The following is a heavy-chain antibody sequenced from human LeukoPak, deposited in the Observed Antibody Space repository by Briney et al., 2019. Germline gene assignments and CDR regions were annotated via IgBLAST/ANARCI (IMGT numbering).Heavy chain of an antibody. J-gene: IGHJ6*02. Sequence: PGGSLRLSCSTSGFTLRSYAIHWVRQAPGKGLEWVSSIRSSGNYKYYAGSVKGRFTISRDNANNSLYLQMNSLRAKDTAVYYCATDQPGYYYGMDVWGQGTTVTVS. CDR1: GFTLRSYA. CDR3: ATDQPGYYYGMDV. CDR2: IRSSGNYK. V-gene: IGHV3-21*01.